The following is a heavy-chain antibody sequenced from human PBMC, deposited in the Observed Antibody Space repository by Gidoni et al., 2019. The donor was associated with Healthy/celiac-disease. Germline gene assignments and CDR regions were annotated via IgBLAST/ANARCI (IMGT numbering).Heavy chain of an antibody. CDR1: GCNVSGSA. D-gene: IGHD6-13*01. Sequence: EVKLVESGGGLVQPGGARKLSCAASGCNVSGSAMPWVRQASGKGLEWVGRIRSKANSYATAYAASVTGRFPISRDDSKTTAYLQMNSLKTEDTAVYYCTRRGGINYYYGMDVWGQGTTVTVSS. V-gene: IGHV3-73*02. CDR2: IRSKANSYAT. CDR3: TRRGGINYYYGMDV. J-gene: IGHJ6*02.